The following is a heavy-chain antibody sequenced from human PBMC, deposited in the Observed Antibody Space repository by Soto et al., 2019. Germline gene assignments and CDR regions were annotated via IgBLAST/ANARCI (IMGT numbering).Heavy chain of an antibody. D-gene: IGHD6-13*01. Sequence: ASVKVSCKVSGYALTELSMHWVRQAPGKGLEWMGGFNPEDGETIYAQKFQGRVTMTEDTSTDTAYMELSSLRSEDTAVYFCATDQGYSNSYYYYGMDDWGQGTTVT. CDR2: FNPEDGET. J-gene: IGHJ6*02. V-gene: IGHV1-24*01. CDR1: GYALTELS. CDR3: ATDQGYSNSYYYYGMDD.